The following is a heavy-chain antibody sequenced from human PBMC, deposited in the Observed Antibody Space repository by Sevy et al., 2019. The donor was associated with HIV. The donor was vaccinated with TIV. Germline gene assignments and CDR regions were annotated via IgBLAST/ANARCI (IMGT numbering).Heavy chain of an antibody. CDR3: ARTPTIFGARASGYYDFDY. J-gene: IGHJ4*02. Sequence: GESLKISCAASGFTFSSYWMRWVRQAPGKGLEWVANIKQDGSEKYYVDSVKGRFTISRDNAKNSLYLQMNSLRAEDTAVYYCARTPTIFGARASGYYDFDYWGQGTLVTVSS. CDR2: IKQDGSEK. D-gene: IGHD3-3*01. V-gene: IGHV3-7*01. CDR1: GFTFSSYW.